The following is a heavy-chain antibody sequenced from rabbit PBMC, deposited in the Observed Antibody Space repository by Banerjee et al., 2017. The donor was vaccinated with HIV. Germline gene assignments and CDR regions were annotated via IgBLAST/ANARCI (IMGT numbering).Heavy chain of an antibody. D-gene: IGHD2-1*01. CDR1: GFDFSSYG. Sequence: QEQLVESGGGLVQPGGSLKLSCKASGFDFSSYGVSWVRQAPGKGLEWIGYIDPVFGSTSYASWVNGRFTISSHNAQNTLYLQLNSLTAADTATYFCVRDGHSYDDYGDYDHNLWGPGTLVTVS. CDR2: IDPVFGST. CDR3: VRDGHSYDDYGDYDHNL. V-gene: IGHV1S47*01. J-gene: IGHJ4*01.